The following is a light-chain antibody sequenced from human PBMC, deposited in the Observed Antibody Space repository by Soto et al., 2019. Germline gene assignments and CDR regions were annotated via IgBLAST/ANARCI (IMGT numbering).Light chain of an antibody. V-gene: IGKV1-5*01. J-gene: IGKJ1*01. CDR3: QQCTAYSRT. CDR1: QSFSTT. CDR2: DAS. Sequence: EIQLTQSPSTLSAFVGDRVPITCRAVQSFSTTSAWYQIKQGKAPNLLIFDASTLERGVPSRFSGSGSGTEFPLTIDTLQADDFATYYCQQCTAYSRTFGQGTKVEIK.